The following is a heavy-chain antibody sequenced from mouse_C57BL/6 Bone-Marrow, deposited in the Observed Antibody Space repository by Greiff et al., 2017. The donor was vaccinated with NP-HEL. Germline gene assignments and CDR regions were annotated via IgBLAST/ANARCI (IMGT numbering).Heavy chain of an antibody. V-gene: IGHV14-4*01. CDR3: TTDWYFDV. CDR1: GFNIKDDY. CDR2: IDPENGDT. J-gene: IGHJ1*03. Sequence: EVQLQQSGAELVRPGASVKLSCTASGFNIKDDYMHWVKQRPEQGLEWIGWIDPENGDTEYASKFQGKATITADTSSHTAYLQLSRLTSEDTAVYYCTTDWYFDVWGTGTTVTVSS.